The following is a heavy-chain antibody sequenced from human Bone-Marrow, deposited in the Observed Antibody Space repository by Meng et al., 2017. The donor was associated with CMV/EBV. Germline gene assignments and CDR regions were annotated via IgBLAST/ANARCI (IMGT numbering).Heavy chain of an antibody. Sequence: CKDSGYTFTSNDGNWVRQATGQGLEWVGWMNPISGNTGCGQKFQGRVTMTRETSISTAYLELTSLTSEDTAVYYCARFSRRLGSFDMWGHGTMVTVSS. V-gene: IGHV1-8*01. CDR2: MNPISGNT. J-gene: IGHJ3*02. CDR1: GYTFTSND. D-gene: IGHD3-16*01. CDR3: ARFSRRLGSFDM.